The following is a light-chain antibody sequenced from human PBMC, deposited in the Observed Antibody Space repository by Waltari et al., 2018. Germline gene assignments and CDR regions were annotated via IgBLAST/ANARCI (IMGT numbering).Light chain of an antibody. J-gene: IGKJ2*01. CDR2: TAS. CDR3: QVSHA. Sequence: DIQMTQSPSSLSASVGDRVTITCRASEDLGRYLNWYQQKPGKAPKLLIYTASTLESGVPSRFCGSGSGTDFALTISSLQPEDFATYYCQVSHAFGQGTKLEIK. V-gene: IGKV1-39*01. CDR1: EDLGRY.